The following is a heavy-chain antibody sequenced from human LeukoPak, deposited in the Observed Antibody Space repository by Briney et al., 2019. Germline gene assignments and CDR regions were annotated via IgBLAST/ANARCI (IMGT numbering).Heavy chain of an antibody. D-gene: IGHD1-26*01. J-gene: IGHJ6*02. CDR1: GYSFTSYW. CDR2: IYPGDSDT. V-gene: IGHV5-51*01. CDR3: ARGLLIGGSYGFGMDV. Sequence: GESLKISCKGSGYSFTSYWIGWVRQMPGKGLEWMGIIYPGDSDTRYSPSFQGQVTISAGKSISTAYLQWSSLKASDTAMYYCARGLLIGGSYGFGMDVWGQGTTVTVSS.